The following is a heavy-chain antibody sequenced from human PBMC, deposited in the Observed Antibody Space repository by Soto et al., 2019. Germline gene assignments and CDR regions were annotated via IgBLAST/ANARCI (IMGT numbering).Heavy chain of an antibody. Sequence: EVQLVESGGGLVKPGESLRLSCAASGFTFSNYNINWVRQAPGKGLEWVSAIRSRSIDMYYADSVKGRFTISRDDAKNSLSRQRNGLRAEDTAVYFCVRESYPAKAFDIWGQGTMVTVSS. CDR3: VRESYPAKAFDI. D-gene: IGHD2-2*01. J-gene: IGHJ3*02. CDR1: GFTFSNYN. CDR2: IRSRSIDM. V-gene: IGHV3-21*01.